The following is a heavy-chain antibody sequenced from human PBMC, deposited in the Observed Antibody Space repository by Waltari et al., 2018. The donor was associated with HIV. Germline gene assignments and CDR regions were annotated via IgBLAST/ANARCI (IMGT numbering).Heavy chain of an antibody. V-gene: IGHV3-23*01. CDR1: GLSFANYA. Sequence: DVQLLESGGRLVQRGESLKLSCQSSGLSFANYAMGCVGSGPWNGVEWVPNVIGSGSSLYDADAAKGRFSTARDNSKNTLYLQINRLKVGDTALYYCVRDRPGPWGWNYSFDHWGQGTLVTVSA. D-gene: IGHD1-7*01. CDR2: VIGSGSSL. J-gene: IGHJ4*02. CDR3: VRDRPGPWGWNYSFDH.